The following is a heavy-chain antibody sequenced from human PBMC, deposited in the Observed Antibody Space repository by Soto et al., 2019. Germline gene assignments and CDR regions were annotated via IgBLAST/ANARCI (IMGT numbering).Heavy chain of an antibody. CDR3: ARGYCSGGSCYYAVYNWFDP. CDR1: GFTFSSYA. V-gene: IGHV3-30-3*01. CDR2: ISYDGSNK. Sequence: GGSLRLSCAASGFTFSSYAMHWVRQAPGKGLEWVAVISYDGSNKYYADSVKGRFTISRDNSKNTLYLQMNSLRAEDTAVYYCARGYCSGGSCYYAVYNWFDPWGQGTLVTVSS. J-gene: IGHJ5*02. D-gene: IGHD2-15*01.